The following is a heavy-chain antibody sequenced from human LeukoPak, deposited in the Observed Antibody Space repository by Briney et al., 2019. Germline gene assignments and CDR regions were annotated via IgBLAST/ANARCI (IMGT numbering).Heavy chain of an antibody. Sequence: SVKVSCKASVGTFNNYAIGWVRQAPGQGPEWMGRIIPILDIAKYAQKFQGRVTITADKSTGTAYMELSSLRSDDTAVYYCARVLSCTGGSCYSIYGMDAWGQGTTVTVSS. CDR2: IIPILDIA. CDR1: VGTFNNYA. D-gene: IGHD2-15*01. CDR3: ARVLSCTGGSCYSIYGMDA. V-gene: IGHV1-69*04. J-gene: IGHJ6*02.